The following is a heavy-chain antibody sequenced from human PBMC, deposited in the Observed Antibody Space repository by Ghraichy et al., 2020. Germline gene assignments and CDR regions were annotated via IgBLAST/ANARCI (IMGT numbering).Heavy chain of an antibody. CDR3: AREYCSGGRCFFGTGGSHFDY. CDR2: IKSDGSST. V-gene: IGHV3-74*01. Sequence: LSLTCAASGFTLSNYWMHWVRQAPGKGLVWVSRIKSDGSSTTYADSVKGRFTISRDNAKNTLYLQMNSLRADDTAVYYCAREYCSGGRCFFGTGGSHFDYWGQGTLVTVSS. D-gene: IGHD2-15*01. CDR1: GFTLSNYW. J-gene: IGHJ4*02.